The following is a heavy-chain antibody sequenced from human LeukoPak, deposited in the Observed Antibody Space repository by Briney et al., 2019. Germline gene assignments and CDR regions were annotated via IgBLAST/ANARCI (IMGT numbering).Heavy chain of an antibody. Sequence: PSETLSLTCAVYGGSFSGYYWSWIRQPPGKGLEWIGYIYYSGSTNYNPSLKSRVTISVDTSKNQFSLKLSSVTAADTAVYYCARQGGGYSWFDPWGQGTLVTVSS. CDR2: IYYSGST. CDR1: GGSFSGYY. V-gene: IGHV4-59*08. D-gene: IGHD1-26*01. J-gene: IGHJ5*02. CDR3: ARQGGGYSWFDP.